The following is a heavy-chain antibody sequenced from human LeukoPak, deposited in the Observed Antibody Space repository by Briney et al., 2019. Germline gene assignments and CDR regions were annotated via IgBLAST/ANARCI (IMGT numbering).Heavy chain of an antibody. Sequence: GGSLRLSCAASGFTFSAYTMNWVRQAPGKGLEWVTCIFSRSESILYADSVKGRFTISRDNAKNSLYLQMDSLRAEDTAVYYCARDFLHSSTSRPFDYWGQGTLVTVSS. CDR3: ARDFLHSSTSRPFDY. V-gene: IGHV3-21*01. J-gene: IGHJ4*02. D-gene: IGHD2-2*01. CDR1: GFTFSAYT. CDR2: IFSRSESI.